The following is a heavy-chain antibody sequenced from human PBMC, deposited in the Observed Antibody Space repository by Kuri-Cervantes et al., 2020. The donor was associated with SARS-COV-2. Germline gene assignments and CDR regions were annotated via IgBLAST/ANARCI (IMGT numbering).Heavy chain of an antibody. CDR2: IYYSGST. Sequence: SETLSLTCTVSGGSISSGDYYWSWIHQPPGKGLEWIGYIYYSGSTYYNPSLKSRVTISVDMTKNQFSLKLSSVTAADTAVYYCARGAFGYYGMDVWGQGTTVTVSS. V-gene: IGHV4-30-4*01. CDR3: ARGAFGYYGMDV. J-gene: IGHJ6*02. CDR1: GGSISSGDYY. D-gene: IGHD3-10*01.